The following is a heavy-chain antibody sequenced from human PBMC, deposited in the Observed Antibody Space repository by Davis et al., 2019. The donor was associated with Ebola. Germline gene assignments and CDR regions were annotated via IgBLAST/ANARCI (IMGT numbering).Heavy chain of an antibody. Sequence: MPSETLSLTCTVSGGSISSYYWSWIRQPPGKGLEWIGYIYYSGSTNYNPSLKSRVTISVDTSKNQFSLELSSMTAADTAVYYCARVWNDYGSGSYYDYWGQGILVTVSS. D-gene: IGHD3-10*01. CDR2: IYYSGST. CDR1: GGSISSYY. CDR3: ARVWNDYGSGSYYDY. J-gene: IGHJ4*02. V-gene: IGHV4-59*01.